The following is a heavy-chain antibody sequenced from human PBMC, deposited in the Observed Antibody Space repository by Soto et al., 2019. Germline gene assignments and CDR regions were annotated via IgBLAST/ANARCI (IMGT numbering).Heavy chain of an antibody. CDR3: VKEVRYHYDSIGVDAFDI. D-gene: IGHD3-22*01. J-gene: IGHJ3*02. CDR2: VSYGGTDR. Sequence: QVQLVESGGGVVQPGRSLRLSCAASGFTFNSYGMHWVRQTPGKGLEWVAVVSYGGTDRFYADSVKGRYTISRDNSKNTVYLQMNSLRADDTAVYYCVKEVRYHYDSIGVDAFDIWGQVTMVTVSS. V-gene: IGHV3-30*18. CDR1: GFTFNSYG.